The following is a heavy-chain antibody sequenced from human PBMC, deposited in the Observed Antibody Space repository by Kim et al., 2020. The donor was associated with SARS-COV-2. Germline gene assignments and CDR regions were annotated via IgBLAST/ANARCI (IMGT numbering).Heavy chain of an antibody. D-gene: IGHD3-22*01. CDR3: ARGGVYYDTSGYAWFDY. V-gene: IGHV3-48*02. Sequence: GWSLRLSCAASGFTFSTYSMHWVRQAPGKGLEWVSTLSCSSSTIYYADSVKGRFTISRDNAKNSLYLQMNSLRDEDTAVYYCARGGVYYDTSGYAWFDYAGQG. CDR1: GFTFSTYS. J-gene: IGHJ4*02. CDR2: LSCSSSTI.